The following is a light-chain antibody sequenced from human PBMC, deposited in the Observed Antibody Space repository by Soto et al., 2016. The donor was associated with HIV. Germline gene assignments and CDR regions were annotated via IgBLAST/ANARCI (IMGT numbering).Light chain of an antibody. J-gene: IGKJ2*01. CDR3: QQYTGYPVT. Sequence: DIQMTQSPSSLSASVGDRVTITCRASQDINNYLAWFQQKPGKAPKSLIYAASTLQSGVSSKFSGSGSGTEFTLTISSLQPDDFATYYCQQYTGYPVTFGQGTKLEIK. V-gene: IGKV1-16*02. CDR2: AAS. CDR1: QDINNY.